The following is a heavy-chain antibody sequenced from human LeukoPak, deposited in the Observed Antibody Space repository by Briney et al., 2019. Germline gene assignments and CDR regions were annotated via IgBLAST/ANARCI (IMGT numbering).Heavy chain of an antibody. Sequence: SETLSLTCTVSGGSISTSSYYWGWIRQPPGKGLEWIGSMYYSGSTYYNPSLKSRLTVSADTSKSQFSLRVSSVTAADTAVYYCARARTRGNNWYFDYWGQGTLVTVSS. CDR3: ARARTRGNNWYFDY. CDR2: MYYSGST. CDR1: GGSISTSSYY. D-gene: IGHD1-1*01. J-gene: IGHJ4*02. V-gene: IGHV4-39*07.